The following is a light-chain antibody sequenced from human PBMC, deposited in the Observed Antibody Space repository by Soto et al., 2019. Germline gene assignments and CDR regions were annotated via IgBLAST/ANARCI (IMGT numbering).Light chain of an antibody. Sequence: EIVLTQSPGTLSLSPGERATLSCRASQSVRDSYLAWYQQKPGQAPSLLIYDTSTRATGIPDRFIGSGSGTDFALTISRVEPEDFAVYYCQHYGRSPGLFTFGPGTKVDIK. CDR1: QSVRDSY. CDR3: QHYGRSPGLFT. CDR2: DTS. V-gene: IGKV3-20*01. J-gene: IGKJ3*01.